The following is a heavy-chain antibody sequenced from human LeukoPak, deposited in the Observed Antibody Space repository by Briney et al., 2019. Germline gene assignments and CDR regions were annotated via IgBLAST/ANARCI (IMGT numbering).Heavy chain of an antibody. Sequence: GGSLRLSCAASGFTVSSNYMSWVRQAPGKGLEWVSAISGSGGSTYYADSVKGRFTISRDNSKNTLYLQMNSLRAEDTAVYYCAKTYSGRLADAFDIWGQGTMVTVSS. CDR1: GFTVSSNY. D-gene: IGHD5-18*01. CDR3: AKTYSGRLADAFDI. J-gene: IGHJ3*02. V-gene: IGHV3-23*01. CDR2: ISGSGGST.